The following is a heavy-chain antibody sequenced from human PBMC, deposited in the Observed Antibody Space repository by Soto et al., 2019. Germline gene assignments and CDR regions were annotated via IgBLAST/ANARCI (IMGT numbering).Heavy chain of an antibody. Sequence: EASVKVSCKASGYTFTSYYMHWVRQAPGQGLEWMGIINPSGGTANYAQKFQGRVTITTDESTSTAYMELSSLRSEDTAVYYCARDRGPYYYGSGSSNDYWGQGTLVTVSS. D-gene: IGHD3-10*01. CDR3: ARDRGPYYYGSGSSNDY. V-gene: IGHV1-46*01. CDR1: GYTFTSYY. J-gene: IGHJ4*02. CDR2: INPSGGTA.